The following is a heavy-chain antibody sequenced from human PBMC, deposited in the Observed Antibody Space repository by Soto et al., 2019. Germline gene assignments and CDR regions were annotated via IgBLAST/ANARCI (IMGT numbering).Heavy chain of an antibody. V-gene: IGHV3-48*04. CDR1: GFTFSSYN. CDR2: ISSSGSTI. Sequence: PGGSLRLSCVASGFTFSSYNMKWVRQAPGKGLEWVAYISSSGSTIYYADSVKGRFTISRDNAKNSLYLQMNSLRAEDTAVYYCARGYSSSWYDLEGNNDAFDIWGQGTMVTVSS. CDR3: ARGYSSSWYDLEGNNDAFDI. J-gene: IGHJ3*02. D-gene: IGHD6-13*01.